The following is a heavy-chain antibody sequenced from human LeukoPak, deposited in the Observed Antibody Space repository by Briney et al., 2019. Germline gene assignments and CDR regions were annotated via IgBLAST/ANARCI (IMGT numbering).Heavy chain of an antibody. CDR2: ISSNGGRK. V-gene: IGHV3-30*04. Sequence: PGGSLRLSCVASGFNFNMYAIHWVRQAPGKGLEWVALISSNGGRKDYADSVKGRFTIDRDNSKNTVYLQMNSLRPDDTAIYFCARQEARDYYYEGLDYWGQGNLVTVS. D-gene: IGHD3-22*01. J-gene: IGHJ4*02. CDR3: ARQEARDYYYEGLDY. CDR1: GFNFNMYA.